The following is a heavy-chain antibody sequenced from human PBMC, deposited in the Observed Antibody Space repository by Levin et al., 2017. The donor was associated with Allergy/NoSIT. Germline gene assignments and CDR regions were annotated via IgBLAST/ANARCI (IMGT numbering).Heavy chain of an antibody. CDR3: ASIKSGGASFDV. CDR1: GGSISSGY. J-gene: IGHJ3*01. D-gene: IGHD3-16*01. V-gene: IGHV4-59*01. CDR2: ISYSGSA. Sequence: LETLSLTCTVSGGSISSGYCSWLRQSPGKGLEWIAYISYSGSANHNPSLKSRVTISVDRSKNQFSLRLTSLTAADTAVYYCASIKSGGASFDVWGQGTLVTVSS.